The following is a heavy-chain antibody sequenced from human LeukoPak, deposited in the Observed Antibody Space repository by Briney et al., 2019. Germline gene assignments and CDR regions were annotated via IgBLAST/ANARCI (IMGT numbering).Heavy chain of an antibody. D-gene: IGHD6-19*01. CDR3: TTGGNVIVAGTRAFDI. CDR1: GFTFSNDW. V-gene: IGHV3-15*07. Sequence: GGSLRLSCAASGFTFSNDWMNWVRQVPGKGLEWVGRIKSTVDGGTTDLAAPVKGRFTVSRDDSENTLYLQMRSLRTEDTAVYYCTTGGNVIVAGTRAFDIWGHGTTVIVS. CDR2: IKSTVDGGTT. J-gene: IGHJ3*02.